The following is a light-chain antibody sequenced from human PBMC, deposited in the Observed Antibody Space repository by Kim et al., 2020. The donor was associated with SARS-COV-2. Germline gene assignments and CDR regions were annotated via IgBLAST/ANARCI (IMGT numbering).Light chain of an antibody. CDR2: GKN. CDR1: SLRSYY. J-gene: IGLJ1*01. Sequence: LGQTVRITCQGASLRSYYASWYQLKPGQAPVLIIYGKNNRPSGIPDRFSGSSSGNTASLTITGAQAEDEADYYCNSRDSSGYHHYVFGTGTKVTVL. CDR3: NSRDSSGYHHYV. V-gene: IGLV3-19*01.